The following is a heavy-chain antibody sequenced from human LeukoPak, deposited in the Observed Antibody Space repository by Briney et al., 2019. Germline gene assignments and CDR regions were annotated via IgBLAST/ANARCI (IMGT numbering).Heavy chain of an antibody. CDR2: ISTSSATI. J-gene: IGHJ4*02. Sequence: GGSLRLSCAASGFTFNSYSMNWVRPAPGRGLAWVSYISTSSATIYYADSVKGRFTISRDNAKNSLYLQMNSLRDEDTAVYYCARGVRTIFYFDYWGQGTLVTVSS. V-gene: IGHV3-48*02. CDR1: GFTFNSYS. D-gene: IGHD3-9*01. CDR3: ARGVRTIFYFDY.